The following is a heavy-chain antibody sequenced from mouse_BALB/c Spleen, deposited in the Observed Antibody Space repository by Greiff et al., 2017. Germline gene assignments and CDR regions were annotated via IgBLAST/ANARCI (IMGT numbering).Heavy chain of an antibody. Sequence: QVQLQQSGAELVKPGASVKLSCKASGYTFTSYYMYWVKQRPGQGLEWIGEINPSNGGTNFNEKFKSKATLTVDKSSSTAYMQLSSLTSEDSAVYYCTRKGDRYAVMDYWGQGTSVTVSS. D-gene: IGHD2-14*01. V-gene: IGHV1S81*02. CDR3: TRKGDRYAVMDY. CDR2: INPSNGGT. J-gene: IGHJ4*01. CDR1: GYTFTSYY.